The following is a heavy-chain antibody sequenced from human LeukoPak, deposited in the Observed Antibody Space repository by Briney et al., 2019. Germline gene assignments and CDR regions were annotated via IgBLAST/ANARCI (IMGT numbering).Heavy chain of an antibody. CDR1: GGSISSGSYY. D-gene: IGHD5-24*01. V-gene: IGHV4-61*02. J-gene: IGHJ4*02. CDR2: IYTSGST. CDR3: ARGVATINFDY. Sequence: SETLSLTCTVSGGSISSGSYYWSWIRQPAGKGLEWIGRIYTSGSTNYNPSLKGRVTISVDTSKNQFSLKLSSVTAADTAVYYCARGVATINFDYWGQGTLVTVSS.